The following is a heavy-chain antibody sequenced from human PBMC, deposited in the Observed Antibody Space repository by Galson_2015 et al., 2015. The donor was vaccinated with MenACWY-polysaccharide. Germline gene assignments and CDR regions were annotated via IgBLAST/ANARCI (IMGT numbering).Heavy chain of an antibody. Sequence: SLRLSCAVSGFTVLSNYMRWVRQAPGKGLEWVSTIYSGGTIYSAESVKGRFTISRDNSKNTLFLQMNSLRADDTAVYYCARDTADLSTGYAPHDLDYWGQGTLVTVSS. CDR1: GFTVLSNY. CDR3: ARDTADLSTGYAPHDLDY. CDR2: IYSGGTI. D-gene: IGHD3-22*01. J-gene: IGHJ4*02. V-gene: IGHV3-66*01.